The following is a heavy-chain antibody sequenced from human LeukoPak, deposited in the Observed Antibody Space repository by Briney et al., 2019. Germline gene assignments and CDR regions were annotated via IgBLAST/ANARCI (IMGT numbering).Heavy chain of an antibody. J-gene: IGHJ5*02. CDR3: ARNFPYYDILTGYTNWFDP. V-gene: IGHV1-2*02. CDR2: INPNSGGT. D-gene: IGHD3-9*01. Sequence: GASVKVSCKASGYTFTGYHMHWVRQAPGQGLEWMGWINPNSGGTNYAQKFQGRVTMTRDTSISTAYMELSRLRSDDTAVYYCARNFPYYDILTGYTNWFDPWGQGTLVTVSS. CDR1: GYTFTGYH.